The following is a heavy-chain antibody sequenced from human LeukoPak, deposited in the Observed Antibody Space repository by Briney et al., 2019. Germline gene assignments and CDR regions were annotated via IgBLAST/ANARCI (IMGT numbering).Heavy chain of an antibody. Sequence: GASVKVSCKASGGTFSSYAISWVRQAPGQGLEWMGRIIPIFGTANYAQKFQGRVTITTDESTSTAYMELSSLRSEDTAVCYCASSRYSSGWSDYWGQGTLVTVSS. CDR1: GGTFSSYA. J-gene: IGHJ4*02. D-gene: IGHD6-19*01. CDR2: IIPIFGTA. V-gene: IGHV1-69*05. CDR3: ASSRYSSGWSDY.